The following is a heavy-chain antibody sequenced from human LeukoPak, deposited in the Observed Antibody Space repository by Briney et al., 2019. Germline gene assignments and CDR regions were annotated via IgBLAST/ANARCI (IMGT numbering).Heavy chain of an antibody. CDR3: AKGYYDSTSNYYYYGMDV. V-gene: IGHV3-30*18. J-gene: IGHJ6*02. Sequence: GGSLRLSCAASGFPFSSYGMHWVRQAPGKGLEWVAVTSYDGTNKYYAGSVKGRFTISRDNSKNTLYLQMNSLRAEDTAVYYCAKGYYDSTSNYYYYGMDVWGQGTAVTVSS. CDR1: GFPFSSYG. D-gene: IGHD3-22*01. CDR2: TSYDGTNK.